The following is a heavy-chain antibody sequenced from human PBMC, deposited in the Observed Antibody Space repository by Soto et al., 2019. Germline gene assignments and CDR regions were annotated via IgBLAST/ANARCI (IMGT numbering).Heavy chain of an antibody. CDR1: GFTFSSYS. J-gene: IGHJ4*02. Sequence: EVQLVESGGGLVKPGGSLRLSCAASGFTFSSYSMNWVRQAPGKGLEWVSSISSSSSYIYYAASVKGRFTISRDNAKNSLYLQMNSLRAEDTAVYYCARAKRGIAAAGVFDYWGQGTLVTVSS. D-gene: IGHD6-13*01. CDR3: ARAKRGIAAAGVFDY. V-gene: IGHV3-21*01. CDR2: ISSSSSYI.